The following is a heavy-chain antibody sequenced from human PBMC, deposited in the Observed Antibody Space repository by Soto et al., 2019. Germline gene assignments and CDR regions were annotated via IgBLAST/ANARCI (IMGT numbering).Heavy chain of an antibody. CDR3: ARNPDTTEYYYYGMDV. CDR2: IYHGGST. Sequence: SETLSLTCAVSGGSISSSNWWSWVRQPPGKGLEWIGEIYHGGSTNYNPSLKSRVTISVDKSKDQFSLKLSSVTAADTAVYYCARNPDTTEYYYYGMDVWGQGTTVTVSS. D-gene: IGHD1-26*01. V-gene: IGHV4-4*02. CDR1: GGSISSSNW. J-gene: IGHJ6*02.